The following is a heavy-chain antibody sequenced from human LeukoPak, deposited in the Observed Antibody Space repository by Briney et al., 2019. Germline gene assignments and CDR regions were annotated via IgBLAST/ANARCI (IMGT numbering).Heavy chain of an antibody. CDR2: IIPIFGTA. CDR3: ARGSGGSSSWSYYYYYMDV. D-gene: IGHD6-13*01. V-gene: IGHV1-69*05. CDR1: GYTFTSYD. J-gene: IGHJ6*03. Sequence: SVKVSCKASGYTFTSYDINWVRQATGQGLEWMGGIIPIFGTANYAQKFQGRVTITTDESTSTAYMELSSLRSEDTAVYYCARGSGGSSSWSYYYYYMDVWGKGTTVTVSS.